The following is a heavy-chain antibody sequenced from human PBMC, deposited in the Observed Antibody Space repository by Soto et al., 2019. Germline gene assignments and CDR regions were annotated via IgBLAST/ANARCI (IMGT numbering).Heavy chain of an antibody. CDR2: IIPIFGTA. Sequence: GASVKVSCKASGGTFSSYAISWVRQAPGQGLEWMGGIIPIFGTANYAQKFQGRVTITADESTSTAYMELSSLRSEDTAVYYCARDGLGYDILTGSPTWFYYFDYWGQGTLVTVSS. CDR3: ARDGLGYDILTGSPTWFYYFDY. J-gene: IGHJ4*02. CDR1: GGTFSSYA. D-gene: IGHD3-9*01. V-gene: IGHV1-69*13.